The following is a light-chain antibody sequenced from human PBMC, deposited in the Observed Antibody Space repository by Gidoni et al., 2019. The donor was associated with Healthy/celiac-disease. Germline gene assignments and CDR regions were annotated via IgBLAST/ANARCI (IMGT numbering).Light chain of an antibody. CDR2: KAS. CDR3: QQYNSYWT. CDR1: QSISSW. V-gene: IGKV1-5*03. Sequence: DIQMTQSPSILSASVGDRVTITCRASQSISSWLAWYQQKPGKAPRLLIYKASSLERGVPSRFSGSGSGTEFTLTISGLQPDDFATYYCQQYNSYWTFGQGTKVEIK. J-gene: IGKJ1*01.